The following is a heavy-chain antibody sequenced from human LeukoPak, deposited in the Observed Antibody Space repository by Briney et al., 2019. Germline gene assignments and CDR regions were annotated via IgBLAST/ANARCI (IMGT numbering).Heavy chain of an antibody. J-gene: IGHJ4*02. CDR3: ARDSRGDCCSFDY. V-gene: IGHV4-59*01. CDR1: GGSISSYY. D-gene: IGHD2-21*02. Sequence: ASETLSLTCTVSGGSISSYYWSWIRQPPGKGLEWIGYIYYSGSTNYNPSLKSRVTISVDTSKNQFSLKLSSVTAADTAVYYCARDSRGDCCSFDYWGQGTLVTVSS. CDR2: IYYSGST.